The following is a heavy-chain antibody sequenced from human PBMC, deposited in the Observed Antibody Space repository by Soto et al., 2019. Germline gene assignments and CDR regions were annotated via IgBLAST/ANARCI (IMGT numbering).Heavy chain of an antibody. D-gene: IGHD3-16*02. CDR3: GRDLPYRAVSLAGCDS. CDR2: VYHSGTT. CDR1: GVSITGSY. J-gene: IGHJ4*02. V-gene: IGHV4-59*01. Sequence: PSETLSLTCSVSGVSITGSYWSWSRQPPGKTLEWIGYVYHSGTTTYNPSLKSRGSISVDTSKNQFSLRLSSGIAADTAVYYCGRDLPYRAVSLAGCDSWGQGTLGTVS.